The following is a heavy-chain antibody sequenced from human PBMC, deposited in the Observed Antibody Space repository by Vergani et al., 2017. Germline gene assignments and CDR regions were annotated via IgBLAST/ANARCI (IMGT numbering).Heavy chain of an antibody. D-gene: IGHD6-13*01. Sequence: QVQLVQSGAEVKKPGASVKVSCKASGYTFSTYGISWVRQAPGQGLEWMGWIIPILGIANYAQKFQGRVTITADKSTSTAYMELSSLRSEDTAVYYCARAAAAVPGRFDPWGQGTLVTVSS. CDR3: ARAAAAVPGRFDP. CDR2: IIPILGIA. J-gene: IGHJ5*02. CDR1: GYTFSTYG. V-gene: IGHV1-69*10.